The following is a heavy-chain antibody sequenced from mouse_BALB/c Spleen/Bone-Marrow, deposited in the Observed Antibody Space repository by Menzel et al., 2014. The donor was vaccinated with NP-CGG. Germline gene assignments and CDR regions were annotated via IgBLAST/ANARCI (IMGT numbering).Heavy chain of an antibody. CDR2: INPYNGGI. CDR3: ARSGYGRYAMGY. J-gene: IGHJ4*01. D-gene: IGHD2-2*01. Sequence: DVKLQESGPELVKPGASMKISRKASGYSFTGYTMNWVKQSHGKNLEWIGLINPYNGGIRYNQKFKGKATLTVDKSSSTAYMELLSLTSEDSAVYYCARSGYGRYAMGYWGQGTSVTVSS. V-gene: IGHV1-18*01. CDR1: GYSFTGYT.